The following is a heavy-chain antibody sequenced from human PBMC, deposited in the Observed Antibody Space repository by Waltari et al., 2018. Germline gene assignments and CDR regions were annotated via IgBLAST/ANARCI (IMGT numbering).Heavy chain of an antibody. CDR1: GGSFRGLD. CDR3: ARNGGKSLAFDI. CDR2: INNSGST. J-gene: IGHJ3*02. Sequence: VQLQQRGPGQWTPSQTLYHTSAVYGGSFRGLDWGCGRPPPGKGVQGLWEINNSGSTNYNPSLKSRVTISVDPSKNQFSLKLSSVTAADTAVYYCARNGGKSLAFDIWGQGTMVTVSS. D-gene: IGHD2-8*01. V-gene: IGHV4-34*01.